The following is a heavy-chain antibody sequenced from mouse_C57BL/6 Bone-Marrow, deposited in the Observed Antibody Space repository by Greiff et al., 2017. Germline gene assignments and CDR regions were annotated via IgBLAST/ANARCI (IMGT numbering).Heavy chain of an antibody. CDR1: GYTFTSYG. V-gene: IGHV1-81*01. CDR2: IYPRSGNT. D-gene: IGHD1-1*01. Sequence: VQLQQSGAELARPGASVKLSCKASGYTFTSYGIGWVKQRTGQGLEWIGEIYPRSGNTYYNETFKGKATLTADKSYSTAYMELRSLTSEDAAIYFCARIPIDYYGTSPLCAYWGQGTLVTVSA. CDR3: ARIPIDYYGTSPLCAY. J-gene: IGHJ3*01.